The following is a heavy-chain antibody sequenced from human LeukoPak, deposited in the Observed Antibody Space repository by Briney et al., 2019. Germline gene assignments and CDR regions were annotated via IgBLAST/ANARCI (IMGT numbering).Heavy chain of an antibody. D-gene: IGHD3-3*01. J-gene: IGHJ4*02. CDR1: GYSFTSYW. CDR3: ARRAPGKEYDFWSGSVYYFDY. V-gene: IGHV5-51*01. Sequence: GESLKISCKGSGYSFTSYWIGWVRQMPGKGLEWMRIIYPGDSDTRYSPSFQGQVTISADKSISTAYLQWSSLKASDTAMYYCARRAPGKEYDFWSGSVYYFDYWGQGTLVTVSS. CDR2: IYPGDSDT.